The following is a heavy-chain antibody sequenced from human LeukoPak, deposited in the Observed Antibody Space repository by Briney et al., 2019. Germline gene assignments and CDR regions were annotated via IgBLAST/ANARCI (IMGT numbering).Heavy chain of an antibody. CDR2: ISGSGGST. Sequence: PGGSLRLSCAASGFTFSSYAMSWVRQAPGKGLEWVSAISGSGGSTYYADSVKGRFTISRDNSKNTLYLQMNSLRAEDTAVYYCAKDALYCSSTSCYLIFRGDYYGMDVWGQGTTVTVSS. D-gene: IGHD2-2*01. V-gene: IGHV3-23*01. CDR1: GFTFSSYA. J-gene: IGHJ6*02. CDR3: AKDALYCSSTSCYLIFRGDYYGMDV.